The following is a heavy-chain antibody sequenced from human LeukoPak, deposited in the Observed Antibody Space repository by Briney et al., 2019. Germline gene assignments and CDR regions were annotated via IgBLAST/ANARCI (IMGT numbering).Heavy chain of an antibody. CDR1: GDSMSSYY. CDR2: IHTSGGT. D-gene: IGHD3-3*01. J-gene: IGHJ4*02. CDR3: ARGYDDSGAFDY. Sequence: PSETLSLTCTVSGDSMSSYYWSWIRQPAGKGLEWIGRIHTSGGTNYKPSLRSRVTMSVDTSKNQFSLKLSSVTAADTAVYYCARGYDDSGAFDYWGQGTLVTVSS. V-gene: IGHV4-4*07.